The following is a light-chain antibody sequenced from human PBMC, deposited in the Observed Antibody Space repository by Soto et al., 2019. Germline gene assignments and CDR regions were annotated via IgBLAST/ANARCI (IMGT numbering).Light chain of an antibody. CDR2: GAS. Sequence: EIVLTQSPATLSLSPGERATLSCRASQSVSSYLAWYQQKPGQAPRLLIYGASSRATGIPDRFSGSGSGTDFTLTIDSLQTEDVAVYYCQQYYSSPVTFGGGTKVDIK. CDR1: QSVSSY. CDR3: QQYYSSPVT. V-gene: IGKV3-11*01. J-gene: IGKJ4*01.